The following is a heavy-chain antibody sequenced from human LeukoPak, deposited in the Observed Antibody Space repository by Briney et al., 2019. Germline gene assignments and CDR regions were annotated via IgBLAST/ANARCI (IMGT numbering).Heavy chain of an antibody. CDR3: AREAAAAGRELDAFDI. J-gene: IGHJ3*02. Sequence: TGGSLRLSCAASGFTFSSYGMSWVRQAPGKGLVWVSRINSDGSSTSYADSVKGRFTISRDNAKNTLYLQMNSLRAEDTAVYYCAREAAAAGRELDAFDIWGQGTMVTVSS. V-gene: IGHV3-74*01. CDR2: INSDGSST. D-gene: IGHD6-13*01. CDR1: GFTFSSYG.